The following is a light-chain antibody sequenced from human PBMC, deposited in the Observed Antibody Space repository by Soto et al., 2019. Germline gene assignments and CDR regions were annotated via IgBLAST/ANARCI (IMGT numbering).Light chain of an antibody. CDR1: SSDVGGYNY. V-gene: IGLV2-14*01. CDR2: NVS. J-gene: IGLJ1*01. Sequence: ALTQAASVSGSPGQSITISSTGTSSDVGGYNYVSWYQQFPGKVPKLLIYNVSNRPSGVSNRFSGSKSGNTASLTISGLQAEDEADYFCTSSTSGSLYVFGTGTKVTVL. CDR3: TSSTSGSLYV.